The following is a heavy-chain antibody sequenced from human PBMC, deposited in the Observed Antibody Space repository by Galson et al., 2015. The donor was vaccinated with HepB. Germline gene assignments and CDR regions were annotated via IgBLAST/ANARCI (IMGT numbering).Heavy chain of an antibody. Sequence: SLRLSCAASGFTFRNYAMTWVRQAPGKGLEWVSIVSADGGNTHYADSVKGRFTISRDNSKNTVDLQMISLRAEDTAVYYCARCEGGGFGAFDIWGQRTMVSVSS. CDR2: VSADGGNT. V-gene: IGHV3-23*01. J-gene: IGHJ3*02. CDR3: ARCEGGGFGAFDI. D-gene: IGHD3-10*01. CDR1: GFTFRNYA.